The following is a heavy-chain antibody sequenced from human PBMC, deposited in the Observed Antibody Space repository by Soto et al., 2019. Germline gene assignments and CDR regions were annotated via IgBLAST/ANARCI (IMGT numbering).Heavy chain of an antibody. Sequence: GGSLRRSCAASGFTFSIYEMNWGRQAPGKGLEWVSYISSSGTTIYYADSVKGRFTISRDNAKNSLYLQMNSLRAEDTAIYYCAREGRELKNGYYYGMDVWGQGTTVTVS. V-gene: IGHV3-48*03. D-gene: IGHD1-7*01. CDR2: ISSSGTTI. CDR1: GFTFSIYE. CDR3: AREGRELKNGYYYGMDV. J-gene: IGHJ6*02.